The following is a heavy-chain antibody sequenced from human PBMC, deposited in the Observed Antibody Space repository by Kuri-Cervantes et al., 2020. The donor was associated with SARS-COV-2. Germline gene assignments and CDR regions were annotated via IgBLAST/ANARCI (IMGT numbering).Heavy chain of an antibody. J-gene: IGHJ5*02. CDR1: GGSISSYY. D-gene: IGHD3-3*01. CDR3: ARHGPVGNNRLRFLEWLLFGFDP. V-gene: IGHV4-59*05. Sequence: SETLSLTCTVSGGSISSYYWSWIRQPAGKGLEWIGSIYYSGSTYYNPSLKSRVTISVDTSKNQFSLKLSSVTAADTAVYYCARHGPVGNNRLRFLEWLLFGFDPWGQGTLVTVSS. CDR2: IYYSGST.